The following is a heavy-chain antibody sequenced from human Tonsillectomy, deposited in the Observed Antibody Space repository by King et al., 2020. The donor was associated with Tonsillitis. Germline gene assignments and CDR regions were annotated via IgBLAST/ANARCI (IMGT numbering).Heavy chain of an antibody. CDR3: AKGAPGIAVAGSGAFDY. Sequence: EVQLVESGGDLVQPGGSLRLSCAASGFTFSSYAMSWVRQAPGEGLEWVSTISGSGGSTFYADSVKGRFTISRDNSKITLYLQMNSLRAEDTAVYYCAKGAPGIAVAGSGAFDYCGQGTLVTVSS. J-gene: IGHJ4*02. CDR2: ISGSGGST. D-gene: IGHD6-19*01. V-gene: IGHV3-23*04. CDR1: GFTFSSYA.